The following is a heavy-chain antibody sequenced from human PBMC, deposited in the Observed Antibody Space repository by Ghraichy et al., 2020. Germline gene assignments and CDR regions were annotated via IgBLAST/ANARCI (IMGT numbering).Heavy chain of an antibody. J-gene: IGHJ6*02. CDR1: GFIFDGYN. CDR3: ARASSVVRFYYYAGLDV. V-gene: IGHV3-48*02. CDR2: ISSSSRSI. Sequence: LSLTCVGSGFIFDGYNMNWVRQSPGKGLEWVAYISSSSRSIFYADSVKGRFTISRDNAQNSLYLQMKSLRDEDTAVYFCARASSVVRFYYYAGLDVWGQGTTVTVSS. D-gene: IGHD4-23*01.